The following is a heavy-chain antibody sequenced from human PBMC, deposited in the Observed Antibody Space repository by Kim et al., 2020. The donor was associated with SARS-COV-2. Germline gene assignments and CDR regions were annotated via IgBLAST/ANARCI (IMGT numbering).Heavy chain of an antibody. V-gene: IGHV3-21*01. CDR1: GFTFSSYS. Sequence: GGSLRLSCAASGFTFSSYSMNWVRQAPGKGLEWVSSISSSSSYIYYADSVKGRFTISRDNAKNSLYLQMNSLRAEDTAVYYCARNGYDPALAQVGGMDVWGQGTTVTVSS. J-gene: IGHJ6*02. CDR2: ISSSSSYI. CDR3: ARNGYDPALAQVGGMDV. D-gene: IGHD5-12*01.